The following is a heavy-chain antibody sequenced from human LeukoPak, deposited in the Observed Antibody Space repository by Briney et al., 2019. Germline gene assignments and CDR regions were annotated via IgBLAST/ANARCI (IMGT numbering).Heavy chain of an antibody. D-gene: IGHD6-6*01. J-gene: IGHJ4*02. Sequence: GASVKVSCKTSGYTFTDYYVHWVRQAPGQGLEWMGWINPNSGDTKYEQKFQGRVTMTRDTSIGTAYMELSRLSYDDTAMYYCARDPPGSIAARRIFDLWGQGTLVTVSS. CDR1: GYTFTDYY. CDR2: INPNSGDT. CDR3: ARDPPGSIAARRIFDL. V-gene: IGHV1-2*02.